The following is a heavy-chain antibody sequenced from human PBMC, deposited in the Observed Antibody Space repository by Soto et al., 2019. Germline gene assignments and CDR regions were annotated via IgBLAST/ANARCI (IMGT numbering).Heavy chain of an antibody. CDR1: GFTFSSYS. Sequence: GGALRLSCGASGFTFSSYSMNWVRQAPGKGLEWVSSISSSSSYIYYADSVKGRFTISRDNAKNSLYLQMNSLRAEATAVYYCSSVYDSSGYYYDAFDIWGQGTMVTVSS. V-gene: IGHV3-21*01. D-gene: IGHD3-22*01. CDR2: ISSSSSYI. J-gene: IGHJ3*02. CDR3: SSVYDSSGYYYDAFDI.